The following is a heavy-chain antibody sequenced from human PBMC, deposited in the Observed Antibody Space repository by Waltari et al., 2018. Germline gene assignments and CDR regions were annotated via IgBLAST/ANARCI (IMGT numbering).Heavy chain of an antibody. CDR1: GGSISSSSYY. D-gene: IGHD3-10*01. CDR2: IYYSVST. Sequence: QLQLQESGPGLVKPSETLSLTCTVSGGSISSSSYYWGWIRQPPGKGLEWIGSIYYSVSTYYNPSLKSRVTISVDTSKNQFSLKLSSVTAADTAVYYCAKTSGGDYYYYYYMDVWGKGTTVTVSS. J-gene: IGHJ6*03. V-gene: IGHV4-39*07. CDR3: AKTSGGDYYYYYYMDV.